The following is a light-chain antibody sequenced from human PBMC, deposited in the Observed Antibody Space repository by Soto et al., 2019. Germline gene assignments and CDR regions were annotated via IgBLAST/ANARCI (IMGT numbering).Light chain of an antibody. J-gene: IGKJ2*01. V-gene: IGKV3-20*01. Sequence: EIVLTQSPGTLSLSPGDRATLSCRASQSLSINYLAWYQQRPGQAPRLLIYGASSRAAGVPDRFSGSGSGTDFHLTISRLEPEDFAVYYCHQYATSPPYTFGQGTKLE. CDR3: HQYATSPPYT. CDR2: GAS. CDR1: QSLSINY.